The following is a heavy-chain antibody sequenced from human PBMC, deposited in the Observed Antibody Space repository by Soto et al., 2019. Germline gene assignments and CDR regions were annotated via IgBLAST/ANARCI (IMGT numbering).Heavy chain of an antibody. J-gene: IGHJ6*02. CDR1: GFTFSSYG. Sequence: GGSLRLSCAASGFTFSSYGMHWVRQAPGKGLEWVAVIWYDGSNKYYADSVKGRFTISRDNSKNTLYLQMNSLRAEDTAVYYCARELLVTTALHSYYYYGMDVWGQGTTVTVSS. CDR2: IWYDGSNK. D-gene: IGHD4-17*01. V-gene: IGHV3-33*01. CDR3: ARELLVTTALHSYYYYGMDV.